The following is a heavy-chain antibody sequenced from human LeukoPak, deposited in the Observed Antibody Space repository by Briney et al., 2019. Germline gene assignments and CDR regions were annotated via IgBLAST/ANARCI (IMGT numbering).Heavy chain of an antibody. CDR2: IRADESEK. V-gene: IGHV3-7*01. Sequence: PGGSLRLSCATSGFTFTDYGMHWVRQTPGKGLEWVASIRADESEKYYADSVKGRFTISRDNAKNSVYLQLSSLRAEDTAVYYCARPQALNWFDPWGQRTLVTVSS. CDR3: ARPQALNWFDP. J-gene: IGHJ5*02. CDR1: GFTFTDYG.